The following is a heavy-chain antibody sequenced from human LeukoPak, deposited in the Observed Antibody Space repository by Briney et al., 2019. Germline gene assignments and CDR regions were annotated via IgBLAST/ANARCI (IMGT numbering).Heavy chain of an antibody. V-gene: IGHV6-1*01. CDR3: ARDQEGIVVVPAVGSYMDV. CDR1: GDSVSSNSAA. CDR2: TYYRSKWYN. D-gene: IGHD2-2*01. J-gene: IGHJ6*03. Sequence: SQTLSLTCAISGDSVSSNSAAWNWIRQSPSGGLEWLGRTYYRSKWYNDYAVSVKSRITINPDTSKNQFSLKPSSVTAADTAVYYCARDQEGIVVVPAVGSYMDVWGKGTTVTVSS.